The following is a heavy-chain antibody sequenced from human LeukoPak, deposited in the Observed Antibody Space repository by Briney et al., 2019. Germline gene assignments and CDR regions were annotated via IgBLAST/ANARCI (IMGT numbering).Heavy chain of an antibody. CDR1: GFTFSSYW. J-gene: IGHJ5*02. V-gene: IGHV3-7*01. CDR2: IKQDGSEK. CDR3: ARARTSRYCSGGSCYYSGYWFDP. Sequence: QSGGSLRLSCAASGFTFSSYWMSWVRQAPGKGLEWVANIKQDGSEKYYVDSVKGRFTISRDNAKNSLYLQMNSLRAEDTAVYYCARARTSRYCSGGSCYYSGYWFDPWGQGTLVTVSS. D-gene: IGHD2-15*01.